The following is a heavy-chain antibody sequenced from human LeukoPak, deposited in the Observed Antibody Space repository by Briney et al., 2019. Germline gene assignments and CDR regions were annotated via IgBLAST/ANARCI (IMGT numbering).Heavy chain of an antibody. D-gene: IGHD2-2*01. CDR1: GFTFSGYA. V-gene: IGHV3-23*01. Sequence: GGSLRLSCAASGFTFSGYAMSWVRQAPGKGLEWVSAISGSGDSTYYADSVKGRFTISRDNPKNILYLHMNSLRAEDTAIYYCSKYGIVLIPAAITAFDLDSDYWGQGTLVTVSS. CDR3: SKYGIVLIPAAITAFDLDSDY. J-gene: IGHJ4*02. CDR2: ISGSGDST.